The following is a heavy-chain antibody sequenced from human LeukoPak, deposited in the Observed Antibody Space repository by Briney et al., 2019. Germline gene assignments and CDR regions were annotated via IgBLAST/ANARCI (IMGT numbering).Heavy chain of an antibody. CDR3: AKDISRLGELSLSDY. D-gene: IGHD3-16*02. CDR1: GFTFDDYA. Sequence: PGGSLRLSCAASGFTFDDYAMHWVRQAPGKGLEWVSGISWYSGSIGYADSVKGRFTISRDNAKNSLYLQMNSLRAEDTALYYCAKDISRLGELSLSDYWGQGTLVTVSS. V-gene: IGHV3-9*01. J-gene: IGHJ4*02. CDR2: ISWYSGSI.